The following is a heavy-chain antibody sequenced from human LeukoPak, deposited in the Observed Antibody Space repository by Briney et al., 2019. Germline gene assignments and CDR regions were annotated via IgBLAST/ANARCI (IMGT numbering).Heavy chain of an antibody. CDR3: ARERSDGEYVGETFDY. CDR2: FDPEDGET. J-gene: IGHJ4*02. CDR1: GYTLTELS. D-gene: IGHD4-17*01. V-gene: IGHV1-24*01. Sequence: ASVKVSCKVSGYTLTELSMHWVRQAPGKGLEWMGGFDPEDGETIYAQKFQGRVTMTEDTSTDTAYMELSSLKDEDTAIYYCARERSDGEYVGETFDYWGQGTLVTVSS.